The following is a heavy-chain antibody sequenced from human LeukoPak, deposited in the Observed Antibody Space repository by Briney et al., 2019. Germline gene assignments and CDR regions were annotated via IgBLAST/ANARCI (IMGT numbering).Heavy chain of an antibody. Sequence: GGSLRLSCAASGFTFSSYAMSWVRQAPGKGLEWVSGISDSGRSTYYADSVKGRFTVSRDNSKNTVYLQMNGLRAEDTAVYYCAKLQSGLDIVVVPDWFDPWGQGTLVTVSS. CDR1: GFTFSSYA. D-gene: IGHD2-2*01. J-gene: IGHJ5*02. V-gene: IGHV3-23*01. CDR3: AKLQSGLDIVVVPDWFDP. CDR2: ISDSGRST.